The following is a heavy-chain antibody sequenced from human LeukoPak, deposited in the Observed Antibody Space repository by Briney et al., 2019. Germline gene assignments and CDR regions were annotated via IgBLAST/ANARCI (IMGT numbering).Heavy chain of an antibody. Sequence: GGSLRLSCVGSGFDFNYYDINWVRQAPGKGLEWVSSISSRSSYIYFADSAKGRFTISRDNANGSVFLHMTSLRPEDAAVYYCARRGGMSSGRSFDHWGQGTLVTVSS. V-gene: IGHV3-21*01. J-gene: IGHJ4*02. CDR2: ISSRSSYI. CDR3: ARRGGMSSGRSFDH. D-gene: IGHD3-16*01. CDR1: GFDFNYYD.